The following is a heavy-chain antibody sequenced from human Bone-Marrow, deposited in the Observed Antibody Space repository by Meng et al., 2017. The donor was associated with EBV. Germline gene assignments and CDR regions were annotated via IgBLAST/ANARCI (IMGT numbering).Heavy chain of an antibody. D-gene: IGHD1-26*01. CDR2: ISGSAGGT. CDR3: AKSGGSYPYHFDY. J-gene: IGHJ4*02. CDR1: GFTFSSYA. Sequence: VQLGGSGGGLVRPGGSLRLSCAASGFTFSSYAMSWVRQASGKGLEWVSAISGSAGGTYYADSVKGRFTISRDNSKNTMYLQMNSLRVEDTAVYYCAKSGGSYPYHFDYWGQGTLVTVSS. V-gene: IGHV3-23*04.